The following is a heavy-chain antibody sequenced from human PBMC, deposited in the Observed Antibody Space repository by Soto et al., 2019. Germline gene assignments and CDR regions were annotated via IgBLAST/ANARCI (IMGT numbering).Heavy chain of an antibody. CDR2: IYYSGST. J-gene: IGHJ5*02. D-gene: IGHD2-15*01. CDR3: ASRPTRYCSGGSCSDPHWFAP. Sequence: QLQLQESGPGLVKPSETLSLTCTVSGGSISSSSYYWGWIRQPPGKGLEWIGSIYYSGSTYYNPSLKSRVTNPVDTSKNLFSLKLSSVTAEDTAVYYCASRPTRYCSGGSCSDPHWFAPWGQGTLVTVSS. CDR1: GGSISSSSYY. V-gene: IGHV4-39*01.